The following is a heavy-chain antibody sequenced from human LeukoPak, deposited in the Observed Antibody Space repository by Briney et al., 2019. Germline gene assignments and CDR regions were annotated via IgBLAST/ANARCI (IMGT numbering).Heavy chain of an antibody. CDR1: GGSINTPNYY. CDR3: ATRKLGNDY. CDR2: IFYSGGT. D-gene: IGHD7-27*01. Sequence: SETLSLTCTVSGGSINTPNYYWGWIRQTPGKGLEWIGNIFYSGGTYYSPSLTSRVTISLDTSRNQFSLKLSSVTAADTAVYYCATRKLGNDYWGQGTLVTVSS. V-gene: IGHV4-39*07. J-gene: IGHJ4*02.